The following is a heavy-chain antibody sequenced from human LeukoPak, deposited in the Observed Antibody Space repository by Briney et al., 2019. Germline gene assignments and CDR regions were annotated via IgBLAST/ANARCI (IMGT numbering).Heavy chain of an antibody. CDR1: GGSISSDY. D-gene: IGHD3-22*01. CDR3: ARDRRDYYDSSGYWDAFDI. V-gene: IGHV4-59*01. CDR2: IYYSGST. Sequence: PSETLSLTCTVSGGSISSDYWSWIRQPPGKGLEWIGYIYYSGSTNYNPSLKSRVTISVDTSKNQFSLKLSSVTAADTAVYYCARDRRDYYDSSGYWDAFDIWGQGTMVTVSS. J-gene: IGHJ3*02.